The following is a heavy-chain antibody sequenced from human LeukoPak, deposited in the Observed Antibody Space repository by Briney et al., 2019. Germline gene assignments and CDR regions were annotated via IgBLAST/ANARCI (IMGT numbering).Heavy chain of an antibody. J-gene: IGHJ6*03. V-gene: IGHV1-2*02. CDR3: ARDTGTTGTTFYYYYYMDV. CDR2: INPNSGGT. D-gene: IGHD1-1*01. Sequence: ASVKVSCKASGYTFTGYYMHWVRQAPGQGLEWMGWINPNSGGTNYAQKFQGRVTMTRDTSISTAYMELSRLRSDDTAVYYCARDTGTTGTTFYYYYYMDVRGKGTTVTVSS. CDR1: GYTFTGYY.